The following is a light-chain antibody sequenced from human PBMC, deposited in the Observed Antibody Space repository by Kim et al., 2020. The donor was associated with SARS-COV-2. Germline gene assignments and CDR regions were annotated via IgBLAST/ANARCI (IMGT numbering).Light chain of an antibody. Sequence: SPGERATLSCRASKSVSSSYLAWYQQKLGQAPRLLIYGASSRATGIPDRFSGSGSGTDFTLTISRLEPEDFAVYYCQQYGSSPWTFGQGTKVDIK. CDR3: QQYGSSPWT. CDR2: GAS. J-gene: IGKJ1*01. V-gene: IGKV3-20*01. CDR1: KSVSSSY.